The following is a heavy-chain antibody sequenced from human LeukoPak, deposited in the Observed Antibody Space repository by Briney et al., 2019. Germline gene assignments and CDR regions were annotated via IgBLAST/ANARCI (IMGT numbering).Heavy chain of an antibody. J-gene: IGHJ5*02. CDR1: GFTFSDYY. Sequence: GGSLRLSCAASGFTFSDYYMSWIRQAPGKGLEWVSYISTTGSNKYYADSVKGRFTISRDNAKNSLYLQTNNLRAEDTAVYYCARRDCVGDCYSNWFDPWGQGTLVTVSS. V-gene: IGHV3-11*01. D-gene: IGHD2-21*02. CDR3: ARRDCVGDCYSNWFDP. CDR2: ISTTGSNK.